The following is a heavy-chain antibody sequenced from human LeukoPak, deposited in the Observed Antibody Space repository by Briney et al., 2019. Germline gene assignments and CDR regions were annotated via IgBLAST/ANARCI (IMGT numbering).Heavy chain of an antibody. J-gene: IGHJ4*02. V-gene: IGHV1-2*02. D-gene: IGHD3-22*01. CDR1: GYTFTGYY. CDR3: ARARIDSSGYYYPDY. Sequence: ASVKVSCKASGYTFTGYYMHWVRQAPGQGLEWMGWINPSSGGTNYAQKFQGRVTMTRDTSISTAYMELSRLRSDDTAVYYCARARIDSSGYYYPDYWGQGTLVTVSS. CDR2: INPSSGGT.